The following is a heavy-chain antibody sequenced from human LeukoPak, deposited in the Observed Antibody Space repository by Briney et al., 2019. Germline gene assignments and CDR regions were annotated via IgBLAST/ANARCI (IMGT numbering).Heavy chain of an antibody. CDR3: ARDTYRFDDH. Sequence: GGSLRLSCAASGFTFSSFWMTWVRQAPGKGLEWVASIKEDGGDKYYMDSVKGRFTISRDNAKNSLYLQINSLRAEDTAVYYCARDTYRFDDHWGQGTLVTVSS. D-gene: IGHD2-2*01. V-gene: IGHV3-7*01. CDR2: IKEDGGDK. CDR1: GFTFSSFW. J-gene: IGHJ4*02.